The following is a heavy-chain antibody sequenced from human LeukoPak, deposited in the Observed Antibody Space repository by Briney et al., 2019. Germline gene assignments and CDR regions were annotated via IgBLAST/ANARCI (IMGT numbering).Heavy chain of an antibody. J-gene: IGHJ4*02. D-gene: IGHD6-13*01. CDR2: IYYSGST. CDR1: GSSISNGGYY. Sequence: SQTLSLTCTVSGSSISNGGYYWCWIRQPPGKGLEWIGYIYYSGSTYYNPSLKSRVTISVDTSKNRFSLKLSSVTAADTAVYYCARDREAAAGYIDYWGQGTLVTVSS. V-gene: IGHV4-30-4*08. CDR3: ARDREAAAGYIDY.